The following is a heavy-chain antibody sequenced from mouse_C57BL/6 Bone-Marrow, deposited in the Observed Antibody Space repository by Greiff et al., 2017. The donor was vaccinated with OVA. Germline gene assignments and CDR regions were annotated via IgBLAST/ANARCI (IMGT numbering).Heavy chain of an antibody. D-gene: IGHD2-1*01. Sequence: QVTLKESGPGILQSSQTLSLTCSFSGFSLSTSGMGVSWIRQPSGKGLEWLAHIYWDDDKRYNPSLKSRLTISKDTSRNQVFLKITSVDTADTATYYCARRALGNYPDFDYWGQGTTLTVSS. CDR3: ARRALGNYPDFDY. CDR2: IYWDDDK. CDR1: GFSLSTSGMG. J-gene: IGHJ2*01. V-gene: IGHV8-12*01.